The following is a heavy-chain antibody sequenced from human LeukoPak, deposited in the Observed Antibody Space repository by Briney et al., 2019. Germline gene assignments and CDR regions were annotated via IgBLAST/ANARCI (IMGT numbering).Heavy chain of an antibody. V-gene: IGHV1-18*01. D-gene: IGHD3-10*01. CDR1: GYTFTSYG. CDR2: ISAYNGNT. CDR3: ARGRHGSGSYYNVDFDY. J-gene: IGHJ4*02. Sequence: ASVKVSCKASGYTFTSYGISWVRQAPGQGLEWMGWISAYNGNTNYAQKLQGRVTMTTDTSTSTAYMELRSLRSDDTAVYYCARGRHGSGSYYNVDFDYWGQGTLVTVSS.